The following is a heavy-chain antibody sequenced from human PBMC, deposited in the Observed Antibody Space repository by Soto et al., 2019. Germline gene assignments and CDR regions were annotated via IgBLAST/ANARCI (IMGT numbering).Heavy chain of an antibody. CDR2: ISYDGSNK. Sequence: LRLSCAASGFTFSSYGMHWVRQAPGKGLEWVAVISYDGSNKYYADSVKGRFTISRDNSKNTLYLQMNSLRAEDTAVYYCARGGGYYDSSGYYPFDYWGQGTLVTVSS. V-gene: IGHV3-30*03. D-gene: IGHD3-22*01. CDR3: ARGGGYYDSSGYYPFDY. J-gene: IGHJ4*02. CDR1: GFTFSSYG.